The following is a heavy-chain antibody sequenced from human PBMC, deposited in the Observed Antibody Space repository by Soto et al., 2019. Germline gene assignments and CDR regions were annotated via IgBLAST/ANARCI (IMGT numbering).Heavy chain of an antibody. CDR1: GRTFSSYA. D-gene: IGHD3-22*01. J-gene: IGHJ4*02. CDR3: AKGASSGYYPCDY. CDR2: IIPIFGAA. V-gene: IGHV1-69*13. Sequence: SVKVSCKASGRTFSSYAISWVRQAPGQGLEWMGGIIPIFGAANYAQKFQGRVTITADESTSTAYMELSSLGSEDTAVYYCAKGASSGYYPCDYLRQLTLVTASS.